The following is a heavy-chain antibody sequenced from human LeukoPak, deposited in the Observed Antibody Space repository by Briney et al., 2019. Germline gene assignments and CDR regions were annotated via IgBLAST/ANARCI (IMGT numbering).Heavy chain of an antibody. V-gene: IGHV4-34*01. CDR3: AGAGEEYSSSSWAKWFDP. J-gene: IGHJ5*02. D-gene: IGHD6-6*01. CDR2: INHSGST. CDR1: GGSFSGYY. Sequence: SETQSLTCAVYGGSFSGYYWSWIRQPPGKGLEWIGEINHSGSTNYNPSLKSRVTISVDTSKNQFSLKLGSVTAADTAVYYCAGAGEEYSSSSWAKWFDPWGQGTLVTVSS.